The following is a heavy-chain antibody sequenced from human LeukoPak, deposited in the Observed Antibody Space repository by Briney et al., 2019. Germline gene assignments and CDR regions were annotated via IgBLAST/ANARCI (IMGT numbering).Heavy chain of an antibody. Sequence: GGSLRLSCAASGFNFNSYTMNWVRQAPGKGLEWVSAISGSGGSTYYADSVKGRFTISRDNSKNTLYLQMNSLRAEDTAVYYCAKDSWTVTIHWGQGTLVTVSS. V-gene: IGHV3-23*01. CDR1: GFNFNSYT. J-gene: IGHJ4*02. CDR3: AKDSWTVTIH. D-gene: IGHD4-17*01. CDR2: ISGSGGST.